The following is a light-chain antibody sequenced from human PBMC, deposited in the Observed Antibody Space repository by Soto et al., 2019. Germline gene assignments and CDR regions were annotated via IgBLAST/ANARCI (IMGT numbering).Light chain of an antibody. CDR1: QSVSRSY. J-gene: IGKJ3*01. Sequence: IVLTQSPGTRSLSPGERATLSWGASQSVSRSYLAWYQQKPGQAPRLLIYGASSRATGIPDRFSGSGSGTDFTLTISRLEPEDFAVYYCQQYGSSPTFGPGTKVDIK. CDR3: QQYGSSPT. CDR2: GAS. V-gene: IGKV3-20*01.